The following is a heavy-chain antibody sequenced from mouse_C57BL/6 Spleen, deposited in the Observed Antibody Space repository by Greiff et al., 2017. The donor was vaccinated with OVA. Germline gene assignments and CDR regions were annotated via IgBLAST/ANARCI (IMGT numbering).Heavy chain of an antibody. J-gene: IGHJ4*01. CDR2: ISDGGSYT. Sequence: EVQGVESGGGLVKPGGSLKLSCAASGFTFSSYAMSWVRQTPEKRLEWVATISDGGSYTYYPDNVKGRFTISRDNAKNNLYLQMSHLKSEDTAMYYCARDGYGSRDYAMDYWGQGTSVTVSS. D-gene: IGHD1-1*01. CDR1: GFTFSSYA. V-gene: IGHV5-4*01. CDR3: ARDGYGSRDYAMDY.